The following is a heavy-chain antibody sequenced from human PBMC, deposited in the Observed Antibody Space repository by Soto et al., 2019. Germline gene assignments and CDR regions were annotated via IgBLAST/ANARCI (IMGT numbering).Heavy chain of an antibody. CDR1: GFSFSNSN. D-gene: IGHD3-10*01. J-gene: IGHJ5*02. CDR2: ISSSGDTI. CDR3: ARAKYYGTGTYLPWFDP. V-gene: IGHV3-48*01. Sequence: GGSLRLSCAASGFSFSNSNMNWVRQAPGKGLEWISYISSSGDTIFYGDSVEGRFTSSRDNEKNSPFLQMNSLRAEEKAAYHCARAKYYGTGTYLPWFDPWGQGTRVTVSS.